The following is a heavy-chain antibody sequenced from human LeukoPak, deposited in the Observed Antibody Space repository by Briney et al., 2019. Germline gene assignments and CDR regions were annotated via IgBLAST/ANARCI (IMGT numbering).Heavy chain of an antibody. Sequence: SDTLSLTCAVSGYSISSSNWWGWIRQPPGKGLEWIGYIYYSGSTYYNPSLKSRVTMSVDTSKSQFSLKLSSVTAADTAIYYCARSIAVAGRGVGWYFDLWGRGTLVTVSS. CDR2: IYYSGST. J-gene: IGHJ2*01. V-gene: IGHV4-28*01. D-gene: IGHD6-19*01. CDR3: ARSIAVAGRGVGWYFDL. CDR1: GYSISSSNW.